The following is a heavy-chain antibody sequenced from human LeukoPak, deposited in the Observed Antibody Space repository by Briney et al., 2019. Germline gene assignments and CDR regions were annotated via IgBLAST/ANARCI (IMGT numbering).Heavy chain of an antibody. Sequence: ASVKVSCKASGYTFTGYYMHWVRQAPGKGLEWMGGFDPEDGETIYAQKFQGRVTMTEDTSTDTAYMELSSLRSEDTAVYYCATGMITMVRGVKNWFDPWGQGTLVTVSS. V-gene: IGHV1-24*01. CDR2: FDPEDGET. CDR1: GYTFTGYY. J-gene: IGHJ5*02. D-gene: IGHD3-10*01. CDR3: ATGMITMVRGVKNWFDP.